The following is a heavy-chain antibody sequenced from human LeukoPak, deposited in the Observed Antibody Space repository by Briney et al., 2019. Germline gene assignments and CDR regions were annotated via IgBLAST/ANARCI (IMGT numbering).Heavy chain of an antibody. CDR2: IHDSGST. D-gene: IGHD3-10*01. CDR1: GASISSGDYH. J-gene: IGHJ5*02. Sequence: SETLSLTCTVPGASISSGDYHWNWIRQPPGKGLEWIGFIHDSGSTYYNPSLKSRVSISRDMSKNQLSLMLSSVTAAGTAVYYCARGFGAGNYYYGWFDPWGQGTLVSVSS. V-gene: IGHV4-30-4*01. CDR3: ARGFGAGNYYYGWFDP.